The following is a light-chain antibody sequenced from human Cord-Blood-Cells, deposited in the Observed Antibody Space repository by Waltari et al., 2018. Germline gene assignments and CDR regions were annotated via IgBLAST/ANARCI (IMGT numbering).Light chain of an antibody. J-gene: IGLJ1*01. CDR3: SSYTSSSTLG. V-gene: IGLV2-14*03. CDR1: SSDVGGYNY. CDR2: DVS. Sequence: QSALTQPASVSGSPGQSITISCTGTSSDVGGYNYVSWYQQHPGKAPKLMIYDVSNRPSGVSNRLSGSKSGNTASLANFGLQAEDGADYYCSSYTSSSTLGFGTGAKVTVL.